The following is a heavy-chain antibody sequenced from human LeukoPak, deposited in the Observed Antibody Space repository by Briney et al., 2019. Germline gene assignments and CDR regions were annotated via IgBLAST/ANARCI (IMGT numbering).Heavy chain of an antibody. CDR3: ARGLRRGSGKKAYYYYGMDV. CDR1: GGSFSGYY. J-gene: IGHJ6*04. V-gene: IGHV4-34*01. CDR2: INHSGST. D-gene: IGHD3-10*01. Sequence: SETLSLTCAVYGGSFSGYYWSWIRQPPGKGLEWIGGINHSGSTNYNPSLKSRVTISVDTSKNQFSLKLSSVTAADTAVYYCARGLRRGSGKKAYYYYGMDVWGKGTTVTVSS.